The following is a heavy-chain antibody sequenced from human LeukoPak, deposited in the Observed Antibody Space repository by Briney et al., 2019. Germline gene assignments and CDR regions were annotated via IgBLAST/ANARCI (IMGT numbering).Heavy chain of an antibody. CDR2: INPNSGVT. J-gene: IGHJ4*02. D-gene: IGHD6-19*01. Sequence: GASVKVSCKASGYTFSGYYMRWVRQAPGQGLEWMGWINPNSGVTNYAQKFQGRVTMTRDTSISTAYMELSRLRSDDTAVYYCARESPVSSGWYPEHFPDYWGQGTLVTVSS. CDR1: GYTFSGYY. V-gene: IGHV1-2*02. CDR3: ARESPVSSGWYPEHFPDY.